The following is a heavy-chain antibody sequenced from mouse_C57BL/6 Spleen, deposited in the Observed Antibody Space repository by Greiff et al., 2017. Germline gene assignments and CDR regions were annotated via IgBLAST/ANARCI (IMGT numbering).Heavy chain of an antibody. V-gene: IGHV1-80*01. CDR2: IYPGDGDT. CDR1: GYAFSSYW. CDR3: ARSSTMVTLFDY. D-gene: IGHD2-2*01. Sequence: QVQLQQSGAELVKPGASVKISCKASGYAFSSYWMNWVKQRPGKGLEWIGQIYPGDGDTNYNGKFKGKATLTADKSSSTAYMQLSSLTSEDSAVYFCARSSTMVTLFDYWGQGTTLTVSS. J-gene: IGHJ2*01.